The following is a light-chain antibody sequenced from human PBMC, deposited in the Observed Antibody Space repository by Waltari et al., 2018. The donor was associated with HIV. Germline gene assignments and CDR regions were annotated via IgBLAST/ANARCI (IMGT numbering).Light chain of an antibody. Sequence: QSALTQPASASGSPGQSITIPCTGTSSDVGGYNYVSWYQQHPGKAPNLMIYEVSNRPSGVSNRFSGSKSGNTASLTISGLQAEDEADYYCSSYTSSSTLVFGGGTKLTVL. V-gene: IGLV2-14*01. CDR2: EVS. J-gene: IGLJ2*01. CDR1: SSDVGGYNY. CDR3: SSYTSSSTLV.